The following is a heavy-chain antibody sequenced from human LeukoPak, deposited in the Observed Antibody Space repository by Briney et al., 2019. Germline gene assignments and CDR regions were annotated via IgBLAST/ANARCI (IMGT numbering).Heavy chain of an antibody. CDR3: ARDGSGDYSFDY. CDR2: ISAYNGNT. Sequence: ASVKVSCKASGYTFTSYGISWVRQAPGQGLEWMGWISAYNGNTNYAQKLQGRVTMTRDTSTSTVYMELSSLRSEDTAVYYCARDGSGDYSFDYWGQGTLVTVSS. J-gene: IGHJ4*02. CDR1: GYTFTSYG. V-gene: IGHV1-18*01. D-gene: IGHD4-17*01.